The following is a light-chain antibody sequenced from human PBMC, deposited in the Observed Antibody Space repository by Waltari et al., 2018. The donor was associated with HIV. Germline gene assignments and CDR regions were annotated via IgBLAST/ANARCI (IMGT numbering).Light chain of an antibody. CDR1: NIGGKS. J-gene: IGLJ3*02. V-gene: IGLV3-21*04. CDR3: QVWDTVTDQGV. CDR2: YDS. Sequence: YVLTQPPSVSVAPGKTASLACGGDNIGGKSVHWYQQKPGQAPVLVVYYDSERPSGISERISGSNSGNTATLTISRVEAGDEADYYCQVWDTVTDQGVFGGGTKLTVL.